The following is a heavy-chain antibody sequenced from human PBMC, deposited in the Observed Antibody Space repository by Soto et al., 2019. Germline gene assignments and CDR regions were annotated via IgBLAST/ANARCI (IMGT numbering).Heavy chain of an antibody. V-gene: IGHV1-8*01. CDR2: MNPNSGNT. J-gene: IGHJ4*02. D-gene: IGHD1-7*01. Sequence: GASVKVSCKASGYTFTSYDINWVRQATGQGLEWMGWMNPNSGNTGYAQKFQGRVTMTTDTSTSTAYMELRSLRSDDTAVYYCAVGGLTGTTSYWGQGTLVTVSS. CDR3: AVGGLTGTTSY. CDR1: GYTFTSYD.